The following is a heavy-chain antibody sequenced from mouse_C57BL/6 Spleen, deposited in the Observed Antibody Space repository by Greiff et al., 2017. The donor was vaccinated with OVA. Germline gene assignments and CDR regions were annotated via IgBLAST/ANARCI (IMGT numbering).Heavy chain of an antibody. CDR1: GFTFSDYY. V-gene: IGHV5-16*01. CDR2: INYDGSST. CDR3: ARETGTGWYFDV. J-gene: IGHJ1*03. Sequence: DVHLVESEGGLVQPGRSMKLSCTASGFTFSDYYMAWVRQVPEKGLEWVANINYDGSSTYYLDSLKSRFIISRDNAKNILYLQMSSLKSEDTATYYCARETGTGWYFDVWGTGTTVTVSS. D-gene: IGHD4-1*01.